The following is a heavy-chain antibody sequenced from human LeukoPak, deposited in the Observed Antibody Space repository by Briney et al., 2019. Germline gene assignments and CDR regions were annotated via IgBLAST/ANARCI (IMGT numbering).Heavy chain of an antibody. Sequence: SETLSLTCAVYVGSFSGYYWSWIRQPPGKGLEWIGEINHSGSTNYNPSLKSRVTISVDTSKNQFSLKLSSVTAADTAVYYCARLVLNWNYKFDYWGQGTLVTVSS. CDR2: INHSGST. V-gene: IGHV4-34*01. CDR1: VGSFSGYY. CDR3: ARLVLNWNYKFDY. J-gene: IGHJ4*02. D-gene: IGHD1-7*01.